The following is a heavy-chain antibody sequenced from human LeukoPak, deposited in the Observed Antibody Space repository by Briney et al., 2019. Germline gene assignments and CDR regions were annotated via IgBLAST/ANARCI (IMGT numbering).Heavy chain of an antibody. CDR1: GYTFTGYY. CDR2: INPNSGGT. V-gene: IGHV1-2*02. J-gene: IGHJ3*02. D-gene: IGHD5-24*01. CDR3: ARPLADGYNDAFDI. Sequence: ASVKVSCKASGYTFTGYYMHWVRQAPGQGLEWMGWINPNSGGTNYAQKFQGRVTMTRDTSISTAYMELSRLRSDDTAVYYCARPLADGYNDAFDIWGQGTMVAVSS.